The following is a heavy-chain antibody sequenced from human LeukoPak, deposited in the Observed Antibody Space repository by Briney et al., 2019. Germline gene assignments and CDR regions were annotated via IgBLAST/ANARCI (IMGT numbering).Heavy chain of an antibody. CDR1: GYTFTSYY. V-gene: IGHV1-46*01. CDR3: AREANDFWSGYYSHFDY. CDR2: INPSGGCT. J-gene: IGHJ4*02. D-gene: IGHD3-3*01. Sequence: ASVKVSCKASGYTFTSYYMHWVRQDPGQGLEWMGIINPSGGCTSYAQKFQGRVTMTRDMSTSTVYMELSSLRSEDTAVYYCAREANDFWSGYYSHFDYWGQGTLVTVSS.